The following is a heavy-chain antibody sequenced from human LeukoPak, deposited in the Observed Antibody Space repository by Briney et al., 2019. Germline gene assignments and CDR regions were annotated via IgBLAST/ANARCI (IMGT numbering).Heavy chain of an antibody. CDR1: GGSISSYY. CDR3: ARGRGPYYDSSGYYRDAFDI. D-gene: IGHD3-22*01. CDR2: IYYSGST. Sequence: SETLSLTCTVSGGSISSYYWSWIRQPAGKGLEWMGYIYYSGSTNYNPSLKSRVTISVDTSKNQFSLKLSSDTAAGTAVYYCARGRGPYYDSSGYYRDAFDIWGQGTMVTVSS. J-gene: IGHJ3*02. V-gene: IGHV4-59*01.